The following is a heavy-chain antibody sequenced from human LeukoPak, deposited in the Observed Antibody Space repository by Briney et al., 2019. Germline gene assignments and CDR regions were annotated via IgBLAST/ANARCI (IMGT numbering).Heavy chain of an antibody. Sequence: SETLCLTCTVSGGSISSGDYYWSWIRQPPGKGLEWIGYIYYSGSTYYNPSLKSRVTISVDTSKNQFSLKLSSVTAADTAVYYCASSVGVVPNTFDYWGQGTLVTVSS. D-gene: IGHD3-3*01. CDR1: GGSISSGDYY. V-gene: IGHV4-30-4*01. J-gene: IGHJ4*02. CDR2: IYYSGST. CDR3: ASSVGVVPNTFDY.